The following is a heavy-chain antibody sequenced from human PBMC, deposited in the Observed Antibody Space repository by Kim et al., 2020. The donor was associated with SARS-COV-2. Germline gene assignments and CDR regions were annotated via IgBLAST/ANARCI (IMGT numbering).Heavy chain of an antibody. CDR1: GFTFGDYA. D-gene: IGHD2-2*01. CDR3: SRGYCSSSSCNKGSYNWFDP. CDR2: IRSKAHRGTT. J-gene: IGHJ5*02. V-gene: IGHV3-49*03. Sequence: GGSLRLSCTASGFTFGDYAMTWFRQAPGKGLEWVCFIRSKAHRGTTEYAASVKGRFTISRDDSKSIAYLQMNSLKTEDTAVYYCSRGYCSSSSCNKGSYNWFDPWGQGTLVTVSS.